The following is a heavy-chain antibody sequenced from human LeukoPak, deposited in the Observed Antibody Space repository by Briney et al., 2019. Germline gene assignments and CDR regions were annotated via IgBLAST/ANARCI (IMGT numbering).Heavy chain of an antibody. V-gene: IGHV3-23*01. CDR1: GFSFNRSA. J-gene: IGHJ6*03. D-gene: IGHD1-1*01. CDR3: AAPHLEVYSYYYYMDV. CDR2: ISGSGGIT. Sequence: PGGSLRLSCAASGFSFNRSAMSWVRQARGKGLEWGSAISGSGGITYHADSVKGRFTSSIDNSKNTLYLQMNSQRAEYTAVYYCAAPHLEVYSYYYYMDVWGKGTTVTVSS.